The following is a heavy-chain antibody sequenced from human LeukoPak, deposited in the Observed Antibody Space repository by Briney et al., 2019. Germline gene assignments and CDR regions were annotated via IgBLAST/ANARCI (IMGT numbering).Heavy chain of an antibody. CDR3: ATTVTAGSPRAFDY. Sequence: PSETLSLTCAVSGGSTSSGGYSWSWIRQPPGKGLEWIGYIYYSGSTYYNPSLKSRVTISVDTSKNQFSLKLSSVTAADTAVYYCATTVTAGSPRAFDYWGQGALVTVSS. V-gene: IGHV4-30-4*07. CDR2: IYYSGST. CDR1: GGSTSSGGYS. J-gene: IGHJ4*02. D-gene: IGHD4-17*01.